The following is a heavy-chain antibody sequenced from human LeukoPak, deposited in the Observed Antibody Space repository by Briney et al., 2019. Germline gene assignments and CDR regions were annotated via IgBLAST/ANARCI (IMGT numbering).Heavy chain of an antibody. CDR1: GFTFSRYW. V-gene: IGHV3-7*04. J-gene: IGHJ3*02. Sequence: GGSLRLSCAASGFTFSRYWMSWGRQAPGKGLEWVANINQDGNAKYYVDSVKGRFTISRDNAKNILYLQMNSLRAEGTAVYYCARGMVDIWGQGTMVTVS. CDR3: ARGMVDI. CDR2: INQDGNAK. D-gene: IGHD2-8*01.